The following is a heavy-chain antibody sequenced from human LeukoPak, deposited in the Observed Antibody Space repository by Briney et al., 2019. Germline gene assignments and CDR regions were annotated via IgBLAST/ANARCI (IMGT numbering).Heavy chain of an antibody. CDR1: GGTFSSYA. D-gene: IGHD1-26*01. CDR2: IIPIFGTA. Sequence: ATVKVSCKASGGTFSSYAISWVRQAPGQGLEWMGGIIPIFGTANYAQKFQGRVTITADESTSTAYMELSSLRSEDTAVYYCARGEREWELLSWGQGTLVTVSS. J-gene: IGHJ5*02. V-gene: IGHV1-69*13. CDR3: ARGEREWELLS.